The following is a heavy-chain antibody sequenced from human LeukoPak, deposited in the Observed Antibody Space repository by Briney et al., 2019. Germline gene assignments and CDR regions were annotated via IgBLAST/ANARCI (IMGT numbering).Heavy chain of an antibody. V-gene: IGHV3-11*06. D-gene: IGHD2-15*01. J-gene: IGHJ4*02. Sequence: PGRSLRLSCAASGFTFSDYYMSWIRQAPGKGLEWVSYISSSSSYTNYADSVKGRFTISRDNAKNSLYLQMNSLRAEDTAVYYCARESYCSGGSRYNDYWGQGTLVTVSS. CDR1: GFTFSDYY. CDR3: ARESYCSGGSRYNDY. CDR2: ISSSSSYT.